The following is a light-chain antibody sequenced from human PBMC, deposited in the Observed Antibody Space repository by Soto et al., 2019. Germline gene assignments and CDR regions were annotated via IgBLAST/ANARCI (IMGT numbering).Light chain of an antibody. CDR2: KVS. V-gene: IGKV2-30*01. CDR1: QSPVYSDGNAY. Sequence: DVVMTQSPLSLPVTLGQPASISCRSSQSPVYSDGNAYLKWFHQRPGQSTRRLIYKVSYRDSGVPDRFRGNKSDHYFTLKVSSVEAEDVGVCYSMHGTHCPRYTCGQWTKLAIK. CDR3: MHGTHCPRYT. J-gene: IGKJ2*01.